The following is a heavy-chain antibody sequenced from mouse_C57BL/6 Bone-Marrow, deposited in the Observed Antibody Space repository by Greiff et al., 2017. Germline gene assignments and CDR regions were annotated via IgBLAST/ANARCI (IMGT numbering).Heavy chain of an antibody. D-gene: IGHD3-2*02. CDR1: GYTFTSYG. Sequence: QVQLQQSGAELARPGASVKLSCKASGYTFTSYGISWVKQRTGQGLEWIGEFYPRSGNTYYNEKFKGKATLTEDKSSSTAYMELRCLTSEYAAVYFCARDSSGYPFDYWGQGTTLTVSS. V-gene: IGHV1-81*01. J-gene: IGHJ2*01. CDR2: FYPRSGNT. CDR3: ARDSSGYPFDY.